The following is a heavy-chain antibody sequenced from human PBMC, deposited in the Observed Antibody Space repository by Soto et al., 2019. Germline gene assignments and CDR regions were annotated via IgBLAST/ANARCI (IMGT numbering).Heavy chain of an antibody. J-gene: IGHJ4*02. D-gene: IGHD2-2*01. V-gene: IGHV1-18*01. CDR1: GYTFTNYG. Sequence: QVQLVQSGVEVKKPGASVKVSCQASGYTFTNYGITWLRQAPGQGLEWMGWVSAYNRNTNYAQRFQDRVTMTTDTSTRTAYMELRNLKSDDTAICFCARERQYEPLLYWGQGPLVTVSS. CDR2: VSAYNRNT. CDR3: ARERQYEPLLY.